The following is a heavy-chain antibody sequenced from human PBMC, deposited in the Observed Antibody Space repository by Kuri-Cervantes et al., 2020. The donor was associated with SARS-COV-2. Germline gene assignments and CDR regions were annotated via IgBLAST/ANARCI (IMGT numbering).Heavy chain of an antibody. CDR3: ARGYCSSTSCYDWGAFDI. Sequence: SCKASGYTFTVYYMHWVRQAPGKGLEWVAVISYDGSNKYYADSVKGRFTISRDNSKNTLYLQMNSLRAEDTAVYYCARGYCSSTSCYDWGAFDIWGQGTMVTVSS. D-gene: IGHD2-2*01. CDR1: GYTFTVYY. V-gene: IGHV3-30-3*01. J-gene: IGHJ3*02. CDR2: ISYDGSNK.